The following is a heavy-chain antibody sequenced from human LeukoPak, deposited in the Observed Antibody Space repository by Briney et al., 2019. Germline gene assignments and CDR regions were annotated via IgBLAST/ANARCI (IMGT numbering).Heavy chain of an antibody. CDR2: IIPIYGRA. CDR3: ATGGAYEFRDDY. CDR1: GGSFTSYG. Sequence: SVKVSCKASGGSFTSYGISWVRQAPGQGLEWMGKIIPIYGRANYGQKFQGRVTTTADESTTTSYMELSSLTAEDMAVYYCATGGAYEFRDDYWGQGTLVTVSS. J-gene: IGHJ4*02. D-gene: IGHD3-3*01. V-gene: IGHV1-69*15.